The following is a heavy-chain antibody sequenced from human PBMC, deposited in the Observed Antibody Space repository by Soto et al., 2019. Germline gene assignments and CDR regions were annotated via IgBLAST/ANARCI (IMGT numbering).Heavy chain of an antibody. D-gene: IGHD4-17*01. V-gene: IGHV4-59*01. Sequence: KTSETLSLTCTVSVVSISSYYWSWIRQPPGKGLEWIGYIHYSGSTKYNPSLKSRVSISVDTSKSQSSLKLSSVTAADTAVYYCARVGWTTVGYYFDYWGQGALVTVSS. CDR1: VVSISSYY. CDR2: IHYSGST. J-gene: IGHJ4*02. CDR3: ARVGWTTVGYYFDY.